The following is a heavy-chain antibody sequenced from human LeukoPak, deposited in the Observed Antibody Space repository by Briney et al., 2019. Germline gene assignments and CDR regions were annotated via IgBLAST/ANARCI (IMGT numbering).Heavy chain of an antibody. J-gene: IGHJ4*02. CDR2: TYHSGST. CDR1: GGSISSGGYS. CDR3: ARGGYYDFWSGYYAFDY. V-gene: IGHV4-30-2*01. D-gene: IGHD3-3*01. Sequence: SETLSLTCAVSGGSISSGGYSWSWIRQPPGKGLEWIGYTYHSGSTYYNPSLKSRVTISVDTSKNQFSLKLSSVTAADTAVYYCARGGYYDFWSGYYAFDYWGQGTLVTVSS.